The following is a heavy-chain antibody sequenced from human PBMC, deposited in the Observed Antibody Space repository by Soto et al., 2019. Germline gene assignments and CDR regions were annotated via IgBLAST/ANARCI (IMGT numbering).Heavy chain of an antibody. V-gene: IGHV4-30-4*01. D-gene: IGHD3-22*01. CDR1: GGSIRSGDYC. CDR3: ARVSEYYDSSVTPLFDY. Sequence: QVQLQESGPGLVKPSQTLSLTCTVSGGSIRSGDYCWSWIRQPPGKCLEWIGYIYYSGSTYYNPSLTSRVTISVDTSTNQFSLKLSSVTAADTDAYYCARVSEYYDSSVTPLFDYWGQGTLVTVSS. CDR2: IYYSGST. J-gene: IGHJ4*02.